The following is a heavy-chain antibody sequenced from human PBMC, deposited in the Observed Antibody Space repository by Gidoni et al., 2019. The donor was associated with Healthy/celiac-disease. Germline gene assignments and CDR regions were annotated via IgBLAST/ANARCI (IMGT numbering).Heavy chain of an antibody. D-gene: IGHD6-19*01. CDR2: ISSSSSYI. CDR3: ARGGLQWLVRGDFIYFDY. J-gene: IGHJ4*02. V-gene: IGHV3-21*01. Sequence: EVQLVESGGSLVKPGGSLRLSCAASGFTFSSYSMNWVRQAPGKGLEWVSSISSSSSYIYYADSVKGRFTISRDNAKNSLYLQMNSLRAEDTAVYYCARGGLQWLVRGDFIYFDYWGQGTLVTVSS. CDR1: GFTFSSYS.